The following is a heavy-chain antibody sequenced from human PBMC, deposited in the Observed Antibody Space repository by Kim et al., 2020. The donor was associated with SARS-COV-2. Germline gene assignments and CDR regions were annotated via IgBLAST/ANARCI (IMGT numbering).Heavy chain of an antibody. CDR2: ISYDGSNK. J-gene: IGHJ6*02. CDR1: GFTFSSYG. V-gene: IGHV3-30*18. CDR3: AKGGGATETRIYGMDV. Sequence: GGSLRLSCAASGFTFSSYGMHWVRQAPGKGLEWVAVISYDGSNKYYADSVKGRFTISRDNSKNTLYLQMNSLRAEDTAVYYCAKGGGATETRIYGMDVWGQGTTVTVSS. D-gene: IGHD4-17*01.